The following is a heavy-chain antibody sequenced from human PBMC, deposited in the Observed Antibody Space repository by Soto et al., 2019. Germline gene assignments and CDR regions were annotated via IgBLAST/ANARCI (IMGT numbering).Heavy chain of an antibody. J-gene: IGHJ4*02. CDR3: ALLQGGGSYSFDY. CDR2: IYYSGST. V-gene: IGHV4-61*01. CDR1: GGSVSSGSYY. Sequence: SETLSLTCTVSGGSVSSGSYYWSWIRQPPGKGLEWIGYIYYSGSTNYNPSLKSRVTISVDTSKNQFSLKLSSVTAADTAVYYCALLQGGGSYSFDYWGQGTLVTVSS. D-gene: IGHD1-26*01.